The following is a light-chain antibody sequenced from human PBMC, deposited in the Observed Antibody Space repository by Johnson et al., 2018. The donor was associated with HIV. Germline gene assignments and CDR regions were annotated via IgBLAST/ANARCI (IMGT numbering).Light chain of an antibody. CDR1: SSNIGKNS. V-gene: IGLV1-51*02. J-gene: IGLJ1*01. CDR3: GTWDTRLSVLYA. Sequence: QSVLTQPPSVSAAPGQKVTIPCSGSSSNIGKNSVSWYQQLPGTAPKLLIYESNKRPSGIPDRFSGSKSGTSATLGITGLQTGDEADYYCGTWDTRLSVLYALGTGTKGTVL. CDR2: ESN.